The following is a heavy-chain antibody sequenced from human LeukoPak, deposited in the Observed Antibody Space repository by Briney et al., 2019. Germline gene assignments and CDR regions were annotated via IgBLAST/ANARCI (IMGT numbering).Heavy chain of an antibody. D-gene: IGHD4-17*01. J-gene: IGHJ4*02. CDR2: IYPGDSDT. Sequence: GESLKISCKGSGYGFSNYWIGWVRQMPGKGVEWMGIIYPGDSDTRYSPSFQGQVTISVDESINTAYLQWSSLEASDTAMYYCARQYGRHFDYWGQGTLVTVSS. CDR3: ARQYGRHFDY. V-gene: IGHV5-51*01. CDR1: GYGFSNYW.